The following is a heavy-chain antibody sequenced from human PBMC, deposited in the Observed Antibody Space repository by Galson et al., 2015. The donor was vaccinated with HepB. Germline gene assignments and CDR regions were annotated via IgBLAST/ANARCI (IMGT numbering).Heavy chain of an antibody. CDR2: INADGSYT. CDR1: GFTFSNYW. J-gene: IGHJ3*02. D-gene: IGHD3-10*01. Sequence: SLRLSCAASGFTFSNYWMHWVRQAPGKGLVWVSRINADGSYTSYADSVMGRFTISRDNAKNTLYLQLTSLTAEDTAVYYCVRELDASGRNTDAFDIWGQGTVVTVSA. CDR3: VRELDASGRNTDAFDI. V-gene: IGHV3-74*01.